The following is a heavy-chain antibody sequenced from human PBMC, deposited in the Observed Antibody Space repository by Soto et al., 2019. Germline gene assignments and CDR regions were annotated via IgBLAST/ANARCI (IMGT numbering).Heavy chain of an antibody. Sequence: SETLSLTCTVSGGSISSGDYYWSWIRQPPGKGLEWIGYIYYSGSTYYNPSLKSRVTISVDTSKNQFSLKLSSVTAADTAVYYCARIDYVAGACDIWGQGPLLTFSS. V-gene: IGHV4-30-4*01. D-gene: IGHD3-10*02. J-gene: IGHJ3*02. CDR2: IYYSGST. CDR3: ARIDYVAGACDI. CDR1: GGSISSGDYY.